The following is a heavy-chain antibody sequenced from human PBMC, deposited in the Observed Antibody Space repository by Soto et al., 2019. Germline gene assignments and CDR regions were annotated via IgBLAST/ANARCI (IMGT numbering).Heavy chain of an antibody. V-gene: IGHV2-5*02. CDR1: GFSLSTSGAG. CDR2: IYWDDDK. D-gene: IGHD3-10*01. Sequence: QITLKESGPTLVKPTQTLTLTCSFSGFSLSTSGAGVGWIRQPPGKALEWLALIYWDDDKRYSPSLKSTLTITKDTSKNQVVLTMTNMDPVDTATYYCAHRRSEFGELSFDYWGQGTLVTVSS. J-gene: IGHJ4*02. CDR3: AHRRSEFGELSFDY.